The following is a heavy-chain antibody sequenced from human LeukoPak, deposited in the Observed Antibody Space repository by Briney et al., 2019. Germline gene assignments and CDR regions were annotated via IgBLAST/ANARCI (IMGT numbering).Heavy chain of an antibody. Sequence: SETLSLTCAVYGGSFSGYYWSWIRQPPGKGLEWIGEINHSGSTNYNPSLKSRVTISVDTSKNQFSLRLSSVTAADTAIYYCARRYSSSWYVGFFDPWGQGTLVTVSS. V-gene: IGHV4-34*01. J-gene: IGHJ5*02. CDR3: ARRYSSSWYVGFFDP. CDR2: INHSGST. CDR1: GGSFSGYY. D-gene: IGHD6-13*01.